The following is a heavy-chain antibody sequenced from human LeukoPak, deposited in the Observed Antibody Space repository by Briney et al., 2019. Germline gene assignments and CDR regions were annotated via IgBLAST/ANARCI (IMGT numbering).Heavy chain of an antibody. CDR3: AKTGYSSGWLGFDY. J-gene: IGHJ4*02. Sequence: GGSLRLSCEASGFTFSTYSMNWVRQAPGKGLEWVSDISSSSISIYHADSVKGRFTISRDNSKNTLYLQMNSLRAEDTAVYYCAKTGYSSGWLGFDYWGQGTLVTVSS. CDR2: ISSSSISI. D-gene: IGHD6-19*01. CDR1: GFTFSTYS. V-gene: IGHV3-48*01.